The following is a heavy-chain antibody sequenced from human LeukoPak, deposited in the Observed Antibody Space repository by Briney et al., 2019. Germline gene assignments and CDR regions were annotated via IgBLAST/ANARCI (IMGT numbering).Heavy chain of an antibody. CDR3: ARDQGYNWNAGGGNWFDP. CDR1: GGTFSSYA. CDR2: IIPIFGTA. J-gene: IGHJ5*02. Sequence: SVKVSCKASGGTFSSYAISWVRQAPGQGLDWMGGIIPIFGTANYAQKFQGRVTITADESTSIAYMELSSLRSEDTAVYYCARDQGYNWNAGGGNWFDPWGQGTLVTVSS. V-gene: IGHV1-69*01. D-gene: IGHD1-1*01.